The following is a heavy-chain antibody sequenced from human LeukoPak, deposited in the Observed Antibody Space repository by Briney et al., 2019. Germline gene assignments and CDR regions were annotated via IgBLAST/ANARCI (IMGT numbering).Heavy chain of an antibody. V-gene: IGHV4-59*08. CDR3: ARLGRDGYNYDPLDY. CDR2: IYYSGST. Sequence: SETLSLTCTVSGGSISSYYWSWIRQPPGKGLEWIGYIYYSGSTNYNPSLKSRVTISVDTSKNQFSLKLSSVTAADTAVYYCARLGRDGYNYDPLDYWGQGTLVTVSS. D-gene: IGHD5-24*01. J-gene: IGHJ4*02. CDR1: GGSISSYY.